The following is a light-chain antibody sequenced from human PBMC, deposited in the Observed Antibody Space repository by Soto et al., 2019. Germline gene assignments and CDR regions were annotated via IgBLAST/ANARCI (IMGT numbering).Light chain of an antibody. CDR2: AAS. V-gene: IGKV3-15*01. Sequence: EIVMTQSPVTLSVSPGERATLSCRASQSVSSNLAWYQQKRGQAPRLLIYAASTRATGIPARFSGSGSGTEFTLTIRSLQSEDFAVYYCQQYNDWPPRITFGQGTRLEIK. CDR3: QQYNDWPPRIT. CDR1: QSVSSN. J-gene: IGKJ5*01.